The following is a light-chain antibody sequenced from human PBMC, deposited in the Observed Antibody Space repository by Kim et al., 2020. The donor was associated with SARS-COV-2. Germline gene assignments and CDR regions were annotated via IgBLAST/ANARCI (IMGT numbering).Light chain of an antibody. CDR1: SSNIENNF. V-gene: IGLV1-51*01. CDR2: DNN. Sequence: GQTVTISCSGSSSNIENNFVSWYQQLPGTAPKLLIFDNNKRPSGIPDRFSGSKSDTSATLGITGLQTGDEAGYYCATWDATLSAGVFGGGTQLTVL. J-gene: IGLJ3*02. CDR3: ATWDATLSAGV.